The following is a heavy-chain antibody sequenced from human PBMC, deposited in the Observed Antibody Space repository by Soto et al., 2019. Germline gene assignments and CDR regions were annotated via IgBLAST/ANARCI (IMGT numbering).Heavy chain of an antibody. CDR2: INHSGST. CDR3: ARGYYVILTGYYPCSPGVYGMDV. V-gene: IGHV4-34*01. D-gene: IGHD3-9*01. CDR1: GGSFSGYY. J-gene: IGHJ6*02. Sequence: QVQLQQWGAGLLKPSETLSLTCAVYGGSFSGYYWSWIRQPPGKELEWIGEINHSGSTNYNPSLKSRVTIQVDTSNNQVCLKLSCVSAADSGVYYCARGYYVILTGYYPCSPGVYGMDVWGQGTTVTVSS.